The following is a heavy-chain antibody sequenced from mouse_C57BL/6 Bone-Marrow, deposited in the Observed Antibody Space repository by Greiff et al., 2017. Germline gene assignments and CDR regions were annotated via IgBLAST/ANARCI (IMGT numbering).Heavy chain of an antibody. V-gene: IGHV5-6*01. J-gene: IGHJ2*01. CDR3: AILYGSMRDYFDY. CDR2: ISSGGSYT. Sequence: EVMLVESGGDLVKPGGSLKLSCAASGFTFSSYGMSWVRQTPDKRLEWVATISSGGSYTYYPDSVKGRFTISRDNAKNTLYLQMSSLKSEDTAMYYCAILYGSMRDYFDYWGQGTTLTVAS. CDR1: GFTFSSYG. D-gene: IGHD1-1*01.